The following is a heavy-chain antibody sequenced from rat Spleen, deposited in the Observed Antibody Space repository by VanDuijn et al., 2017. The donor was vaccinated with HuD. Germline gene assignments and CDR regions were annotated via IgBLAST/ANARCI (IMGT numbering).Heavy chain of an antibody. CDR3: ARHNSGYGYFDF. D-gene: IGHD4-3*01. CDR1: GFTFSDFF. Sequence: EVQLMESDGGLVQPGRSLKLSCAASGFTFSDFFMAWVRQAPAKGLEWVATISTGGGSTYYPDSVKGRFTISRDNAKSTLYLQMNSLRSEDTATYYCARHNSGYGYFDFWGPGTMVTVSS. V-gene: IGHV5-25*01. J-gene: IGHJ1*01. CDR2: ISTGGGST.